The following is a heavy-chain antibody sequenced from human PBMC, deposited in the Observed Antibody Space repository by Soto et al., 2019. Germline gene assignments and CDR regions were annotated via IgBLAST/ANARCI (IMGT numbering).Heavy chain of an antibody. D-gene: IGHD3-22*01. Sequence: PGKGLDWVSGISGSGDRTYYADSAKGRFTISKDISRNSLSLQLDSLGVEDTAVYFCVKDDGGYPSTAPHWGQGILVSV. V-gene: IGHV3-23*01. CDR2: ISGSGDRT. J-gene: IGHJ4*02. CDR3: VKDDGGYPSTAPH.